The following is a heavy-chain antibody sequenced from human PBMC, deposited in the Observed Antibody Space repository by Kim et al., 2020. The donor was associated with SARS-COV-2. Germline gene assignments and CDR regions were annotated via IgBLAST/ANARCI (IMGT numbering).Heavy chain of an antibody. CDR1: GFTVSSNY. D-gene: IGHD3-10*01. V-gene: IGHV3-66*01. CDR2: IYSGGST. CDR3: ARDDITMVRGAVELVDY. J-gene: IGHJ4*02. Sequence: GGSLRLSCAASGFTVSSNYMSWVRQAPGKGLEWVSVIYSGGSTYYADSVKGRFTISRDNSKNTLYLQMNSLRAEDTAVYYCARDDITMVRGAVELVDYWGQGTLVTVSS.